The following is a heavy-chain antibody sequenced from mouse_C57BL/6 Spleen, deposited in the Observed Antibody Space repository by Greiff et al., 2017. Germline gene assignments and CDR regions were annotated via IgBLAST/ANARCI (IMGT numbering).Heavy chain of an antibody. D-gene: IGHD1-1*01. Sequence: VKLQESGPGLLQSSQTLSLTCSFSGFSLSTSGMGVSWIRQPSGKGLEWLAHIYWDDDKRYNPSLKSRLTISKDTSRNQVFLKITSVDTADTATYYCARRGGYGSTNWYFDVWGTGTTVTVSS. V-gene: IGHV8-12*01. CDR3: ARRGGYGSTNWYFDV. CDR1: GFSLSTSGMG. CDR2: IYWDDDK. J-gene: IGHJ1*03.